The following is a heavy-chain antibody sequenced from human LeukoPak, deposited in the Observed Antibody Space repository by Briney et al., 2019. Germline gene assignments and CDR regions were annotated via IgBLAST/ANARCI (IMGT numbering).Heavy chain of an antibody. CDR3: AKGGAYYDFCLGS. CDR2: ISGITGRT. Sequence: HSGGSLRLSCASSGFTFSDYAMTWVRQAPGKGLEWVSSISGITGRTYYADSVKGRFTISRDNSKNTLYLQMNSLRAGDTAIYYCAKGGAYYDFCLGSWGQGTLVTVSS. D-gene: IGHD3-3*01. J-gene: IGHJ4*02. CDR1: GFTFSDYA. V-gene: IGHV3-23*01.